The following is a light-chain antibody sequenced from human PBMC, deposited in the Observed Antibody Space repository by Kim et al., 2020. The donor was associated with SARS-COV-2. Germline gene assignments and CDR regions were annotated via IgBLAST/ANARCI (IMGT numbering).Light chain of an antibody. CDR1: NSNIGNNY. Sequence: QAVVTQPPSVSAAPGQKVTISCSGSNSNIGNNYVSWFQQLPGTAPKVLIYDNNKRPSGIPDRFSGSKSGTSATLGITGLQTGDEADYYCGTWDSSLSAGVLGGGTQLTVL. CDR2: DNN. CDR3: GTWDSSLSAGV. V-gene: IGLV1-51*01. J-gene: IGLJ3*02.